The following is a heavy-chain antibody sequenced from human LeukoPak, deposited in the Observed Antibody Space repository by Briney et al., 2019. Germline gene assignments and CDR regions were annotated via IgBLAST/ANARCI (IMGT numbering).Heavy chain of an antibody. V-gene: IGHV3-23*01. CDR1: GLIFTSYA. Sequence: GGSLRLSCAASGLIFTSYAMSWVRQAPGKGLEWVSVISASGGSSYYANSVKGRFSISRDNAKNSLYLQMHSLRAEDTAVYYCARDLYGDYAFDIWGQGTVVTVSS. CDR3: ARDLYGDYAFDI. D-gene: IGHD4-17*01. J-gene: IGHJ3*02. CDR2: ISASGGSS.